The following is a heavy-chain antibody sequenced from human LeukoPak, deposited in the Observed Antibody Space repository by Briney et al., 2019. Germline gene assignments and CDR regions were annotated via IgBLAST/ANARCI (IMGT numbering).Heavy chain of an antibody. CDR2: IRYDGSNK. J-gene: IGHJ4*02. CDR1: GFTFSSYG. V-gene: IGHV3-33*01. CDR3: ARDPTEQQLVLHYFDY. Sequence: GGSLRLSCAASGFTFSSYGMHWVRQAPGKGLEWVAVIRYDGSNKYYADSVTGRFTISRDNSKNTLYLQMNSLRAEDTAVYYCARDPTEQQLVLHYFDYWGQGTLVTVSS. D-gene: IGHD6-13*01.